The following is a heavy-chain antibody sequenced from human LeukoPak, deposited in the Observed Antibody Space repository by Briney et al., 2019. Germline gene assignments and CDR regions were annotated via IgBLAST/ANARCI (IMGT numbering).Heavy chain of an antibody. D-gene: IGHD2-21*02. Sequence: PGGSLRLSCAASGFTVSSNYMSWVRQAPGKGLEWVSVIYADSSTFYTDSVKGRLTISRDNPKNTVYLQMNSLRGEDTALYYCARESTLVTPGVFDYWGQGTLVTVSS. J-gene: IGHJ4*02. V-gene: IGHV3-66*01. CDR1: GFTVSSNY. CDR3: ARESTLVTPGVFDY. CDR2: IYADSST.